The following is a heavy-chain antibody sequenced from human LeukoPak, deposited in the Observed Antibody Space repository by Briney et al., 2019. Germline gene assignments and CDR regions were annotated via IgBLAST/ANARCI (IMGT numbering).Heavy chain of an antibody. J-gene: IGHJ5*02. D-gene: IGHD3-10*01. CDR2: ISFDGSQK. V-gene: IGHV3-30*02. Sequence: QAGGSLRLSCAASGFTFSNYGMHWVRQAPGKGLEWVALISFDGSQKYYADSVKGRFTISRDNSKSTVYLQMNSLRVEDAGVYYCSKDLTSDFGGDLDPWGQGTLVTVSS. CDR3: SKDLTSDFGGDLDP. CDR1: GFTFSNYG.